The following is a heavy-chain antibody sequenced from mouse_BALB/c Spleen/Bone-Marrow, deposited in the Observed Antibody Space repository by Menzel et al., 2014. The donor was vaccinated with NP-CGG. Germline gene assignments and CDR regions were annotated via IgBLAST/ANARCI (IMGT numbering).Heavy chain of an antibody. D-gene: IGHD1-1*01. J-gene: IGHJ2*01. CDR1: GYTFTDYA. CDR2: ISTYSANT. CDR3: ARRGYGSSPFDY. V-gene: IGHV1-67*01. Sequence: VKLMESGPELVRPGVSVKISCKGSGYTFTDYAMHWVKQSHAKSLEWIGVISTYSANTNYNQKFKGKATMTVDKSSSTAYMELARLTSEDSAIYYCARRGYGSSPFDYWGQGTTLTVSS.